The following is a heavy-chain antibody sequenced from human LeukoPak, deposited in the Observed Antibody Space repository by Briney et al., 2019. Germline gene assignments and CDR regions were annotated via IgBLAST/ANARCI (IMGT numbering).Heavy chain of an antibody. CDR1: GYSISDFYC. V-gene: IGHV4-38-2*02. CDR2: IYQSGSS. Sequence: SETLSLTCTVSGYSISDFYCWGWIRQPPGKGLEWIGNIYQSGSSLYNPSLKSRVTISVDTSKNQFSLTLSSVTAADTAVYYCASSYGSGSYFLTWGQGTLVTVSS. J-gene: IGHJ5*02. CDR3: ASSYGSGSYFLT. D-gene: IGHD3-10*01.